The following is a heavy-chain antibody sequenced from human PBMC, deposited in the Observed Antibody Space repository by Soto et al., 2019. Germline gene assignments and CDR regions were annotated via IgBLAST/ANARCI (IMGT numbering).Heavy chain of an antibody. V-gene: IGHV4-39*01. Sequence: SETLSLTCSVSGGSISSFTYYWGWIHQPPGKGLEWMGTVYYNENTYYNPSLKSRVTITVDTAKNQFSLNLRSVTAADTAMYFCARRERYYGSPGWFDPWGPGTLVTV. CDR3: ARRERYYGSPGWFDP. CDR2: VYYNENT. D-gene: IGHD3-10*01. J-gene: IGHJ5*02. CDR1: GGSISSFTYY.